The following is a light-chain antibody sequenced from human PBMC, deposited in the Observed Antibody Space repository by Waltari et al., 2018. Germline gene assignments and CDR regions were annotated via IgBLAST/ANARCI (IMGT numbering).Light chain of an antibody. Sequence: DIQMNQSPSSLSASLGDRVTITCRANQSISKYLNWYQQRPGKAPKLLVYFKSSLQSGVPSRFSGSGSGTDVTLTINTLQPEDFATYFCQQSYGPPYTFGQGTRLEIK. CDR1: QSISKY. J-gene: IGKJ2*01. V-gene: IGKV1-39*01. CDR2: FKS. CDR3: QQSYGPPYT.